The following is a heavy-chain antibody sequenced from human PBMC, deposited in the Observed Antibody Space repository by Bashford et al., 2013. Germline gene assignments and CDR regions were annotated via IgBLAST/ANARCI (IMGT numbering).Heavy chain of an antibody. Sequence: GGSLRLSCAASGFAFGTYGMHWVRQAPGKGLEWLAIIWYDGSNTYYADSVNGRFTISRDNSKNTLYLQMNSLRVEDTAVYSCARGGEGPRRGLILYSGAFDLWGQGTMVTVSS. J-gene: IGHJ3*01. D-gene: IGHD3-10*01. CDR2: IWYDGSNT. CDR3: ARGGEGPRRGLILYSGAFDL. V-gene: IGHV3-33*01. CDR1: GFAFGTYG.